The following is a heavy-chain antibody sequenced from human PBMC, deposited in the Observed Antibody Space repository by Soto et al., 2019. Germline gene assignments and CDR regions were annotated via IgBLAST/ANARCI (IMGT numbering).Heavy chain of an antibody. Sequence: KASETLSLTCTVSAGSISSSSYYWGWIRQPPGKGLEWIGSIYYSGSTYYNPSLKSRVTISVDTSKNQFSLKLSSVTAADTAVYYCARHVLEAENYDSSGYYDYWGQGTLVTVSS. CDR2: IYYSGST. CDR3: ARHVLEAENYDSSGYYDY. D-gene: IGHD3-22*01. CDR1: AGSISSSSYY. J-gene: IGHJ4*02. V-gene: IGHV4-39*01.